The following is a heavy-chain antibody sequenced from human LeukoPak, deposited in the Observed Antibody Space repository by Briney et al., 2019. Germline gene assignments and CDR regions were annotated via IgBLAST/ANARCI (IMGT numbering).Heavy chain of an antibody. V-gene: IGHV3-9*01. CDR2: ISWNSGSI. J-gene: IGHJ4*02. CDR1: GFTFHQYA. CDR3: AKDKAPPYSGYDWDLDF. Sequence: GGSLRLSCAASGFTFHQYAIHWVRQVPGKGLEWVSGISWNSGSIGYADSVRGRFTISRDNAKNSVYLQMNSLRAEDTALYYCAKDKAPPYSGYDWDLDFWGQGTLVMVSS. D-gene: IGHD5-12*01.